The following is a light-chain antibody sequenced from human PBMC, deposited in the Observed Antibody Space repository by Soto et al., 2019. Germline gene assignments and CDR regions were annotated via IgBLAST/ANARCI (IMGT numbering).Light chain of an antibody. CDR1: ITNNGTGHD. CDR3: QSYDISLSGSYV. J-gene: IGLJ1*01. V-gene: IGLV1-40*01. Sequence: HSVLGPPSPVSGAPGAKVTFFFIMCITNNGTGHDVHWYQQLPGTAPKLLIFSNAYRPSGVPERFSGSKSATSASLAIAGLQTEDEADYFCQSYDISLSGSYVFGNGTKVTVL. CDR2: SNA.